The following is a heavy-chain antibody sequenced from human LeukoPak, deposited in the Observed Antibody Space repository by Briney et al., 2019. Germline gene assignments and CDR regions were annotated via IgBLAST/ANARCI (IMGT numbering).Heavy chain of an antibody. J-gene: IGHJ6*03. CDR1: GFTFSSYA. CDR2: ISGSGGST. D-gene: IGHD3-16*02. CDR3: AKVSSPMITFGGVIVTRYYYYYMDV. Sequence: GGSLRLSCAASGFTFSSYAMSWVRQAPGKGLEWVSAISGSGGSTYYADSVKGQFTISRDNSKNTLYLQMNSLRAEDTAVYYCAKVSSPMITFGGVIVTRYYYYYMDVWGKGTTVTISS. V-gene: IGHV3-23*01.